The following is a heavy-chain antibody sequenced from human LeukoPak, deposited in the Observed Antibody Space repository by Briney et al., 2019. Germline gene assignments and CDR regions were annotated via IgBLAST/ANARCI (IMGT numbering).Heavy chain of an antibody. CDR3: ARGHGSGSYSLSYSYYYMDV. CDR1: GGSFTVYY. CDR2: INHSVRT. V-gene: IGHV4-34*01. J-gene: IGHJ6*03. Sequence: SSETLSLTCAVYGGSFTVYYWSWIRQPPGKGLEWIVEINHSVRTKYNPSLKTRVTISVDTSKNQFSLKLSSVTAADTAVYYCARGHGSGSYSLSYSYYYMDVRGKGTTVTVSS. D-gene: IGHD3-10*01.